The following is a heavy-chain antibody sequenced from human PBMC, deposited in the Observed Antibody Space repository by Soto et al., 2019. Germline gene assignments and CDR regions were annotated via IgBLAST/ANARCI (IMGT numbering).Heavy chain of an antibody. D-gene: IGHD3-22*01. CDR2: ISYDGSNK. CDR3: AKDRRFSGYYDSSGYYNPPTFDYYFDY. J-gene: IGHJ4*02. Sequence: PGGSLRLSCAASGFTFSSYGMHWVRQAPGKGLEWVAVISYDGSNKYYADSVKGRFTISRDNSKNTLYLQMNSLRAEDTAVYYCAKDRRFSGYYDSSGYYNPPTFDYYFDYWGQGSLVTVSS. CDR1: GFTFSSYG. V-gene: IGHV3-30*18.